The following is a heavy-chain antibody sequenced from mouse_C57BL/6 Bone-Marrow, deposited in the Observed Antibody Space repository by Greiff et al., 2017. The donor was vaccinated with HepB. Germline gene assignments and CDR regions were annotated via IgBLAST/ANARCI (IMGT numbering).Heavy chain of an antibody. J-gene: IGHJ2*01. V-gene: IGHV1-54*01. D-gene: IGHD2-2*01. CDR3: ARSRDLLWFPRGFDY. CDR1: GYAFTNYL. CDR2: INPGSGGT. Sequence: QVQLQQSGAELVRPGTSVMVSCKASGYAFTNYLIEWVKQRPGQGLEWIGVINPGSGGTNYNEKFKGKATLTADKSSSTAYMQLSSLTSEDSAVYFCARSRDLLWFPRGFDYWGQGTTLTVSS.